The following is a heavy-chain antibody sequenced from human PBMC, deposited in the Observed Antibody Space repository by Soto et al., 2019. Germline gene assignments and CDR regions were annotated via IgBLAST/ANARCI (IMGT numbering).Heavy chain of an antibody. V-gene: IGHV1-18*01. CDR3: ARDREYYDSSGYYDPAAYDAFDI. Sequence: GASVKVSCKASGYTFTSYGISWVRQAPGQGLEWMGWISAYNGNTNYAQKLQGRVTMTTDTSTSTAYMELRSLRSDDTAVYYCARDREYYDSSGYYDPAAYDAFDIWGQGTMVTVSS. J-gene: IGHJ3*02. CDR2: ISAYNGNT. CDR1: GYTFTSYG. D-gene: IGHD3-22*01.